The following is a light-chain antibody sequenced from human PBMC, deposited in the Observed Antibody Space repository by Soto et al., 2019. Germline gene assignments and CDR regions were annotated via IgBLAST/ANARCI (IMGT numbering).Light chain of an antibody. V-gene: IGKV3-15*01. Sequence: EIVMTQSPATLSVSPGERATLSCRASQSVSSNLAWYQQKPGQAPRLLIYGASTRAAGIPARFSGSGYGTDFTLTITSLQSEDFGVYYCHQHNNWWTFGQGTKVDI. J-gene: IGKJ1*01. CDR3: HQHNNWWT. CDR1: QSVSSN. CDR2: GAS.